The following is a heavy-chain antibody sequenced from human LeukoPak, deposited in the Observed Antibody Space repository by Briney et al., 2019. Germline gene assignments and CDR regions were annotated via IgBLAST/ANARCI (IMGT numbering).Heavy chain of an antibody. CDR3: ARGSSGLRYYFDY. J-gene: IGHJ4*02. CDR2: IYPSDSDT. Sequence: GASLKISCKGSGYSFTSYWIGWVRQMPGKGLEWMGIIYPSDSDTRYSPSFQGQVTISADKSISTAYLQWSSLKASDTAMYYCARGSSGLRYYFDYWGQGTLVTVSS. V-gene: IGHV5-51*01. D-gene: IGHD3-22*01. CDR1: GYSFTSYW.